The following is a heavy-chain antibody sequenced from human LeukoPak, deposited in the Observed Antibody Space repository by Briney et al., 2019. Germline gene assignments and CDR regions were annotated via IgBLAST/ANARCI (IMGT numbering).Heavy chain of an antibody. D-gene: IGHD4-17*01. CDR2: IYYSGST. CDR3: AKDLLAHDYGDPPLGDY. Sequence: PSETLSLTCTVSGGSISSSSYYWGWIRQPPGKGLEWIGSIYYSGSTYYNPSLKSRVTISVDTSKNQFSLKLSSVTAADTAVYYCAKDLLAHDYGDPPLGDYWGQGTLVTVSS. J-gene: IGHJ4*02. CDR1: GGSISSSSYY. V-gene: IGHV4-39*07.